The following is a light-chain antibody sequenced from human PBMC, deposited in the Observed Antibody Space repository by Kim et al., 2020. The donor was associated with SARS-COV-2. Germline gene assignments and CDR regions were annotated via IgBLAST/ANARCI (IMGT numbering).Light chain of an antibody. CDR2: SAS. CDR3: QQFNHSPWT. V-gene: IGKV3-20*01. Sequence: SPGERATPSCRASQSINSRYLAWYQQKPGQAPRLLIYSASSRATGIPDRFSGSGSGTDFSLTISRLEPEDFAVYYCQQFNHSPWTFGQGTKVDIK. J-gene: IGKJ1*01. CDR1: QSINSRY.